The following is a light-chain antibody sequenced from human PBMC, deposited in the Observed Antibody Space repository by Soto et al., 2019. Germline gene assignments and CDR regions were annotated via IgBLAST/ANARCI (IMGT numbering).Light chain of an antibody. J-gene: IGLJ2*01. CDR2: EVS. V-gene: IGLV2-8*01. Sequence: QSALTQPPSASGSPGQSVTISCTGTSSDVGGYNYVSWYQQHPGRAPKLMIYEVSKRPSGVPDRFSGSKSGNTASLTVSGLQPEDEADYYGSSYAGSSNLGVFGGGTKLTVL. CDR3: SSYAGSSNLGV. CDR1: SSDVGGYNY.